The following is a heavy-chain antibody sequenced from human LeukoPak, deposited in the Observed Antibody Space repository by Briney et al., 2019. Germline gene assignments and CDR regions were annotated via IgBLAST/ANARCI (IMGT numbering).Heavy chain of an antibody. CDR1: GGTFSSYA. V-gene: IGHV1-69*05. J-gene: IGHJ3*02. Sequence: ASVKVSCKASGGTFSSYAISWVRQAPGQGLEWMGGITPIFGTANYAQKFQGRVTITTDESTSTAYMELSSLRSEDTAVYYCARNGGMGIVVVPAAILGDAFDIWGQGTMVTVSS. CDR2: ITPIFGTA. D-gene: IGHD2-2*02. CDR3: ARNGGMGIVVVPAAILGDAFDI.